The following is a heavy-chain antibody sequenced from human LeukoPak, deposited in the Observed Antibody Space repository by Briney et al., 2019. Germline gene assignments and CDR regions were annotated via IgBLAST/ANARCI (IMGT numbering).Heavy chain of an antibody. CDR1: GFTFSSYD. Sequence: PGRSLRLCCAASGFTFSSYDMHWVRQAPGNGLGRVAVIWYDGSNKYYADSVKGRFTISRDNSKNTLYLQMNSLRAEDTAVYYCARLWELEGAIAIWGQGTMVTVSS. D-gene: IGHD1-26*01. J-gene: IGHJ3*02. CDR2: IWYDGSNK. CDR3: ARLWELEGAIAI. V-gene: IGHV3-33*01.